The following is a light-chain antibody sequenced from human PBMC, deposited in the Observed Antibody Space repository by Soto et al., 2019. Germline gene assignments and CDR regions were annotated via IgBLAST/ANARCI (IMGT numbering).Light chain of an antibody. V-gene: IGKV3-15*01. CDR3: QQYSDWKT. Sequence: EIVMTQSPANLSVSPGARVTLFCRASRIVGSKLDWYQQKPGQAPRLLISDASTRATGLPARFSGSASGTEFTLTISSLQSEDVAVYYCQQYSDWKTFGQGTKLEIK. CDR1: RIVGSK. CDR2: DAS. J-gene: IGKJ2*01.